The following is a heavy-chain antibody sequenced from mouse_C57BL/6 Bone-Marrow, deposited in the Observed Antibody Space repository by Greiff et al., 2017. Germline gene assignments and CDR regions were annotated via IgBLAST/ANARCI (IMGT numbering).Heavy chain of an antibody. CDR2: ISGGGGNT. J-gene: IGHJ2*01. V-gene: IGHV5-9*01. CDR3: ARRSFDY. CDR1: GFTFSSYT. Sequence: DVMLVESGGGLVKPGGSLKLSCAASGFTFSSYTMSWVRQTPEKRLEWVATISGGGGNTYYPDSVKGRFTISRYNAKNTLYLQMSSLRSEDTALYYCARRSFDYWGQGTTLTVSS.